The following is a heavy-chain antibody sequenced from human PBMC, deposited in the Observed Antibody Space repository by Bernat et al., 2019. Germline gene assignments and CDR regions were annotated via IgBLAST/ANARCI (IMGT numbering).Heavy chain of an antibody. D-gene: IGHD2-15*01. Sequence: QVQLVESGGGVVQPGRSLRLSCAASGFTFSSYGMHWVRQAPGKGLEWVAVISYDGSNKYYADYVKGRFTISRDNSKNTLYLQMNSLRAEDTAVYYCAKEVGYCSGGSCYYYYGMDVWGQGTTVTVSS. J-gene: IGHJ6*02. CDR2: ISYDGSNK. CDR1: GFTFSSYG. CDR3: AKEVGYCSGGSCYYYYGMDV. V-gene: IGHV3-30*18.